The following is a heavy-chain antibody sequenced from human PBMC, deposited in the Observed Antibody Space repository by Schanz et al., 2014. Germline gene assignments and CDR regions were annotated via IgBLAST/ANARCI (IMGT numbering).Heavy chain of an antibody. CDR1: GFTFSSYA. J-gene: IGHJ4*02. D-gene: IGHD3-22*01. CDR3: AKDPSHGDYDYYFDY. CDR2: IATSSSTR. Sequence: EVQLVESGGGLVQPGGSLRLSCAASGFTFSSYAMSWVRQVPGKGLEWLSYIATSSSTRHYADSVKGRVTISRDNAKNSVSLQMRRLRVEDTAVYYCAKDPSHGDYDYYFDYWGQGTLVTVSS. V-gene: IGHV3-48*01.